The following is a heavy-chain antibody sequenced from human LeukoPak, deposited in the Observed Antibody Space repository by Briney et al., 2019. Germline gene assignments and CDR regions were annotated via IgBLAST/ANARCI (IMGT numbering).Heavy chain of an antibody. CDR1: GFTFSSYW. CDR2: INWNGGST. J-gene: IGHJ3*02. D-gene: IGHD3-10*01. CDR3: ARDFWFGEMTHDAFDI. Sequence: GGSLRLSCAASGFTFSSYWMHWVRQAPGKGLEWVSGINWNGGSTGYADSVKGRFTISRDNAKNSLYLRMNSLRAEDTALYYCARDFWFGEMTHDAFDIWGQGTMVTVSS. V-gene: IGHV3-20*04.